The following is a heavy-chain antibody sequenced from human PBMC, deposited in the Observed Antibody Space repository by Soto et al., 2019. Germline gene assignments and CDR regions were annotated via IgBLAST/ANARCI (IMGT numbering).Heavy chain of an antibody. D-gene: IGHD1-1*01. CDR3: ASFTLGNTQNYYGMDV. CDR2: IYHSGST. CDR1: GGSISSSNC. J-gene: IGHJ6*02. V-gene: IGHV4-4*02. Sequence: QVQLQESGPGLVKPSGTLSLTCAVSGGSISSSNCWSWVRQPPGKGLEWIGEIYHSGSTNYNPSLKSRVTISVDKSKNQFSLKLSSVTAADTAVYYCASFTLGNTQNYYGMDVWGQGTTVTVSS.